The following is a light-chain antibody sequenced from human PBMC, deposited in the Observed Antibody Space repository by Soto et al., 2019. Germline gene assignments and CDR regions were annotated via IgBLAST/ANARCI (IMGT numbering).Light chain of an antibody. J-gene: IGLJ2*01. CDR3: SSYAGTNNLV. V-gene: IGLV2-8*01. CDR2: EVS. Sequence: QSALTQPPSASGSPGQSVTISCTGTSSDVGGYNYVSWYQQHPGKAPKLMISEVSKRHSGVPDRFSGSKSGNTASLTVSGLQAEDEADYYCSSYAGTNNLVFGGGTKLTVL. CDR1: SSDVGGYNY.